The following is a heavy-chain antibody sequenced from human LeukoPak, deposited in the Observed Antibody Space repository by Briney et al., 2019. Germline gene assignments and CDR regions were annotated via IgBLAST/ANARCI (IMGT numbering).Heavy chain of an antibody. CDR2: INPNSGGT. Sequence: ASVKVSCKASGYTFTSYDINWVRQAPGQGLEWMGWINPNSGGTNYAQKFQGRVTMTRDTSISTAYMELSRLRSDDTAVYYCARDLTGRRAGATSGYWGQGTLVTVSS. D-gene: IGHD1-26*01. CDR3: ARDLTGRRAGATSGY. CDR1: GYTFTSYD. V-gene: IGHV1-2*02. J-gene: IGHJ4*02.